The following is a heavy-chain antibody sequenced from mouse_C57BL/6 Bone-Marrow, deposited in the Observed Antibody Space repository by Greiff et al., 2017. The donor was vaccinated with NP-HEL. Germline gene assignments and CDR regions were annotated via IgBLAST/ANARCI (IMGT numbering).Heavy chain of an antibody. V-gene: IGHV10-1*01. D-gene: IGHD2-1*01. J-gene: IGHJ4*01. CDR1: GFSFNTYA. Sequence: EVQLVESGGGLVQPKGSLKLSCAASGFSFNTYAMNWVRQAPGKGLEWVARIRSKSNNYATYYADSVKDRFTTSRDDSESMLYLQMNNLKTEDTAMYYCVRHLLSAMDYWGQGTSVTVSS. CDR2: IRSKSNNYAT. CDR3: VRHLLSAMDY.